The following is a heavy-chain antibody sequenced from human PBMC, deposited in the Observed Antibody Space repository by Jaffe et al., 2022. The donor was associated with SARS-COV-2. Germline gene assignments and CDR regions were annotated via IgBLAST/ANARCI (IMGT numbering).Heavy chain of an antibody. D-gene: IGHD6-6*01. CDR2: ISSSSSTI. V-gene: IGHV3-48*02. CDR3: ARVLDLYSSSSGSVYYYYGMDV. Sequence: EVQLVESGGGLVQPGGSLRLSCAASGFTFSSYSMNWVRQAPGKGLEWVSYISSSSSTIYYADSVKGRFTISRDNAKNSLYLQMNSLRDEDTAVYYCARVLDLYSSSSGSVYYYYGMDVWGQGTTVTVSS. J-gene: IGHJ6*02. CDR1: GFTFSSYS.